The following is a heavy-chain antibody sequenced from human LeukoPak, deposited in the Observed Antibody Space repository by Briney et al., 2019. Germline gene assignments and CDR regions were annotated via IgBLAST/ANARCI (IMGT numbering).Heavy chain of an antibody. V-gene: IGHV3-21*01. CDR2: ISSSSAYI. Sequence: GGSLRLSCAASGFTFSSYSMNWVRQAPGKGLEWVSSISSSSAYINYADSVKGRFTISRNNAKNSLCLQMNSLRAEDTAVYYCARVDYDVSTGYQNYFEFWGQGTLVTVSS. CDR3: ARVDYDVSTGYQNYFEF. J-gene: IGHJ4*02. CDR1: GFTFSSYS. D-gene: IGHD3-9*01.